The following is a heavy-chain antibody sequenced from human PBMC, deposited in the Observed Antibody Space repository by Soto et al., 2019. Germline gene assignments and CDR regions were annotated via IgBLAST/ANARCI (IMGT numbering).Heavy chain of an antibody. Sequence: ASVNVSCKPTGYTFSAYTMNWVRQAPGQSLEWMGWINAGSGNTKYSQNFQGRVSITRDTSASTVYMELTGLTSEDTAVYYCARDTETLGPRANDALDIWGQGTMVTVSS. CDR1: GYTFSAYT. J-gene: IGHJ3*02. CDR2: INAGSGNT. CDR3: ARDTETLGPRANDALDI. V-gene: IGHV1-3*01. D-gene: IGHD3-3*02.